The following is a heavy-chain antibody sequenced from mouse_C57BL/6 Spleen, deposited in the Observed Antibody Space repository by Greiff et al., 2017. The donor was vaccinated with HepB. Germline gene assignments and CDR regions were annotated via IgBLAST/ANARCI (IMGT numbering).Heavy chain of an antibody. J-gene: IGHJ2*01. CDR1: GFTFSDYY. V-gene: IGHV5-12*01. CDR3: ARQGGYSYFDY. D-gene: IGHD2-3*01. Sequence: EVQLVESGGGLVQPGGSLKLSCAASGFTFSDYYMYWVRQTPEKRLEWVAYISNGGGSTYYPDTVKGRFTISRDNAKNTLYLQMSRLKSEDTAMYYCARQGGYSYFDYWGQGTTLTVSS. CDR2: ISNGGGST.